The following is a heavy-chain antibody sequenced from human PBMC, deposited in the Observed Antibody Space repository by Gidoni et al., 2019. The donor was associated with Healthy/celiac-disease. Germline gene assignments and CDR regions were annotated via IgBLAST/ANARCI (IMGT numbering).Heavy chain of an antibody. D-gene: IGHD3-9*01. CDR3: ARLRFGSYDILTGRPVSSWFDP. V-gene: IGHV4-59*08. J-gene: IGHJ5*02. Sequence: QVQLQESGPGLVKPSETLSLTCTVSGGSISRYYLLWIRQPPGTGLEWIGYIYYSGSTNYNPSLKSRVTISVDTSKNQFALKLSSVTAADKAVYYCARLRFGSYDILTGRPVSSWFDPWGQGTLVTVSS. CDR1: GGSISRYY. CDR2: IYYSGST.